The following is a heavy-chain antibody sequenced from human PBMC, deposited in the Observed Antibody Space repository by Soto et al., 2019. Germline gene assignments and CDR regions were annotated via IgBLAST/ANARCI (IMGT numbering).Heavy chain of an antibody. CDR2: FDPEDGET. CDR3: ATAPSHVAIAVAGYNWFDP. J-gene: IGHJ5*02. D-gene: IGHD6-19*01. V-gene: IGHV1-24*01. CDR1: GYTLTELS. Sequence: ASVKVSCKVSGYTLTELSMHWVRQAPGKGLEWMGGFDPEDGETIYAQKFQGRVTMTEDTSTDTAYMELSSLRSEDTAVYYCATAPSHVAIAVAGYNWFDPWRQRTLVTVSS.